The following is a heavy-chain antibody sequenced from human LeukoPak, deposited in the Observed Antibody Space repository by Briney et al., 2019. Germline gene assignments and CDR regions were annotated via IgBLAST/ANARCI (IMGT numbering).Heavy chain of an antibody. V-gene: IGHV4-34*01. CDR3: ARGRGYSSSWYPGVNFDY. D-gene: IGHD6-13*01. CDR2: INHSGST. CDR1: GGSFSGYY. J-gene: IGHJ4*02. Sequence: SETLSLTCAVYGGSFSGYYWSWIRQPPGKGLEWIGEINHSGSTNYNPSLKSRVTISVDTSKNQFSLKLSSVTAADTAVYYCARGRGYSSSWYPGVNFDYWGQGTLVTVSS.